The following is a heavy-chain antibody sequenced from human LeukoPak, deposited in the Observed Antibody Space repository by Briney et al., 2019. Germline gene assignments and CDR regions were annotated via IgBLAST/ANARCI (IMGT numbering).Heavy chain of an antibody. CDR3: TRDLAAVPGPRMDV. D-gene: IGHD6-19*01. Sequence: GGSLRLSCAASGFTFSSYAMHWVRQAPGKGLEWVALINPDGSERYYVDSVKGRFTISRDNAKNSLYLQMDSLRDDDTAMYFCTRDLAAVPGPRMDVWGQGTTVTVSS. V-gene: IGHV3-7*03. CDR2: INPDGSER. CDR1: GFTFSSYA. J-gene: IGHJ6*02.